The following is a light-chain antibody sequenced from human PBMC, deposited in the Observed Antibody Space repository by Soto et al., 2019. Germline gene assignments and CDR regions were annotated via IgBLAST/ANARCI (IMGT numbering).Light chain of an antibody. V-gene: IGKV1-5*01. CDR3: QQYNSYSWT. J-gene: IGKJ1*01. CDR1: QSISSW. CDR2: DAS. Sequence: DIQMTQSPSTLSASVGDRATITCRASQSISSWLAWYQQKPGKAPKLLIYDASSLESGVPSRFSGSGSGTEVTLTISSLQPDDFATYYCQQYNSYSWTFGQGTKVEIK.